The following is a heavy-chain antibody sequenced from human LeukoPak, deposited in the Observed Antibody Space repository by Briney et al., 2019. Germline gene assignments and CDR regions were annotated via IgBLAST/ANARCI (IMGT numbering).Heavy chain of an antibody. V-gene: IGHV4-59*08. D-gene: IGHD5-12*01. CDR2: IYYSGST. Sequence: TSETLSLTCTVSGGSISSYYWSWIRQPPGKGLEWIGYIYYSGSTNYNPSLKSRVTISVDTSKNQFSLKLSSVTAADTAVYYCARHRRWLQFSGSDYWGQGTLVTVSS. J-gene: IGHJ4*02. CDR3: ARHRRWLQFSGSDY. CDR1: GGSISSYY.